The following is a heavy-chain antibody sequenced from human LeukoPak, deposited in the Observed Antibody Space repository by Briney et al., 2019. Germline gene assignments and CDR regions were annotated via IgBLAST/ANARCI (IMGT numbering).Heavy chain of an antibody. Sequence: GGSLRLSCAASGFTFSTYAMSWVRQAPGEGLQWVSGISNSGDSTYYLDSVKGRFTISRDNAKNSLYLQMNSLRAEDTAVYYCARDTTNTAMGQLDYWGQGTLVTVSS. CDR2: ISNSGDST. V-gene: IGHV3-23*01. CDR1: GFTFSTYA. J-gene: IGHJ4*02. CDR3: ARDTTNTAMGQLDY. D-gene: IGHD5-18*01.